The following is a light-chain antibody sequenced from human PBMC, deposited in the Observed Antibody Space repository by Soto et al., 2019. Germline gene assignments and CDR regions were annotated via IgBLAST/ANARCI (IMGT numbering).Light chain of an antibody. CDR3: QQRSTGPPLT. CDR1: QSVDNY. CDR2: DAS. Sequence: EIVLTQSPDTLSLSPGERATLACRGSQSVDNYLAWYQQRPGQAPRLLIYDASNRASGIPARFSGSGSGTDFILTISSLEPEDFAVYYCQQRSTGPPLTFGGGTKVEIK. V-gene: IGKV3-11*01. J-gene: IGKJ4*01.